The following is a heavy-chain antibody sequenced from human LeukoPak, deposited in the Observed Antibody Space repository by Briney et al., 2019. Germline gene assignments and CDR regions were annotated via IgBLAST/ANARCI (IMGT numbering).Heavy chain of an antibody. V-gene: IGHV3-74*01. Sequence: GSLRLSCAASGFTFGDYWMHWVRQTPGKGLLWVSRINTKGNGTVYADSVEGRFTISRDNAKNTLYLQMNSLRAEDTAIYYCTRGLTTMLRGVPHYYYGMDVWGQGTTVAVSS. CDR3: TRGLTTMLRGVPHYYYGMDV. D-gene: IGHD3-10*01. CDR2: INTKGNGT. CDR1: GFTFGDYW. J-gene: IGHJ6*02.